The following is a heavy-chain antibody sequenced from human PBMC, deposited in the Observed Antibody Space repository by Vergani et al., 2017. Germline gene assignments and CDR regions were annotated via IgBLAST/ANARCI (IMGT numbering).Heavy chain of an antibody. V-gene: IGHV2-5*02. CDR3: AHSHGGDCYLDY. J-gene: IGHJ4*02. Sequence: QITLKESGPTLVKPTQTLTLTCTFSGFSLSTSGVGVGWIRQPPGKALELLALIYWDDDKRYSPSLKSRLTITKDTPKNQVVLTMTNMDPVDTATYYCAHSHGGDCYLDYWGQGTLVTVSS. CDR2: IYWDDDK. D-gene: IGHD2-21*01. CDR1: GFSLSTSGVG.